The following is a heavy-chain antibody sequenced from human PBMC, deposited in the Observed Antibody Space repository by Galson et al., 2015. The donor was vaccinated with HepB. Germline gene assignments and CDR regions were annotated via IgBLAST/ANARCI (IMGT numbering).Heavy chain of an antibody. V-gene: IGHV3-48*01. CDR1: GFTFSSYS. CDR2: ISSSSSTI. Sequence: SLRLSCAASGFTFSSYSMNWVRQAPGKGLEWVSYISSSSSTIYYADSVKGRFTISRDNAKNSLYLQMNSLRAEDTAVYYCAREGGNSDPDAFDIWGQGTMVTVSS. D-gene: IGHD4-23*01. J-gene: IGHJ3*02. CDR3: AREGGNSDPDAFDI.